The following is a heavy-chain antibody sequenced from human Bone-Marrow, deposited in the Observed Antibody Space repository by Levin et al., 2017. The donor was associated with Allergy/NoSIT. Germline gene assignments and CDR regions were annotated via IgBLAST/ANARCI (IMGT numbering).Heavy chain of an antibody. CDR3: ARWEPVYGYQLLIIGDDY. CDR1: GYTFTGYY. J-gene: IGHJ4*02. D-gene: IGHD2-2*01. V-gene: IGHV1-2*02. CDR2: INPNSGGT. Sequence: ASVKVSCKASGYTFTGYYMHWVRQAPGQGLEWMGWINPNSGGTNYAQKFQGRVTMTRDTSISTAYMELSRLRSDDTAVYYCARWEPVYGYQLLIIGDDYWGQGTLVTVSS.